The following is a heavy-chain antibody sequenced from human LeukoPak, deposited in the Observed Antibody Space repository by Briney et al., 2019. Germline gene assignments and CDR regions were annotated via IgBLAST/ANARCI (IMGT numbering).Heavy chain of an antibody. CDR2: ISGYNDNT. CDR1: GYTFTTYG. Sequence: ASVKVSCKASGYTFTTYGITWVRQAPGQGLEWMGWISGYNDNTEYAQNLQGRVTMTTDTSTSTAYMELRSLSSDDTAMYYCARGRAATAEFDYWGQGTLVTVSS. J-gene: IGHJ4*02. V-gene: IGHV1-18*01. D-gene: IGHD1-26*01. CDR3: ARGRAATAEFDY.